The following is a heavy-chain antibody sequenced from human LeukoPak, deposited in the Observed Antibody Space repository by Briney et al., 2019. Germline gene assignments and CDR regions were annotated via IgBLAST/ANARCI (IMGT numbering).Heavy chain of an antibody. CDR2: IWYDGSNK. CDR3: ARDKYGSGSYFDY. CDR1: GFTFSSYG. J-gene: IGHJ4*02. Sequence: GGSLRLSCAASGFTFSSYGVHWVRQAPGKGLEWVAVIWYDGSNKYYADSVKGRFTISRDNSKNTLYLQMNSLRAEDTAVYYCARDKYGSGSYFDYWGQGTLVTVSS. V-gene: IGHV3-33*01. D-gene: IGHD3-10*01.